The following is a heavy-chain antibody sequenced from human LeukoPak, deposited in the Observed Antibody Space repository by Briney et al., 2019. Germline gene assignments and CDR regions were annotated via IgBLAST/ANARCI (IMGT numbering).Heavy chain of an antibody. D-gene: IGHD1-14*01. V-gene: IGHV4-59*13. CDR2: IYYSGST. Sequence: PSETLSVTCTVSGGSISIYYWRWLRHPPGEGLEWVGYIYYSGSTNYNPSLKSRVTISVDTSKNPFSLKLSSVTAADTAVYYCARGSGGTIPGSYYGMDVWGQGTTVTASS. CDR3: ARGSGGTIPGSYYGMDV. CDR1: GGSISIYY. J-gene: IGHJ6*02.